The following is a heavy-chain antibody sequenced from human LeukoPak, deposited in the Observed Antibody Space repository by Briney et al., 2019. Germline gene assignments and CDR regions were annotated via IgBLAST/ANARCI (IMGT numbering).Heavy chain of an antibody. D-gene: IGHD4-17*01. J-gene: IGHJ4*02. V-gene: IGHV1-46*01. CDR2: INPSGGST. CDR1: GYTFTGYY. CDR3: ARGYGTSPYFDY. Sequence: ASVKVSCKASGYTFTGYYIHWVRQAPGQGLEWMGIINPSGGSTSYAQKFQGRVTMTRDMSTSTVYMELSSLRSEDTAVYYCARGYGTSPYFDYWGQGTLVTVSS.